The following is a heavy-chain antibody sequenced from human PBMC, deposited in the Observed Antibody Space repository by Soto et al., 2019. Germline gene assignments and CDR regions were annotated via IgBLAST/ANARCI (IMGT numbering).Heavy chain of an antibody. CDR2: IYWDDDK. CDR1: GFSLTTSGVG. V-gene: IGHV2-5*02. CDR3: AHRSWDYHGSGNYEWFDP. Sequence: QFTLKESGPTLVKPTQTLTLTCTFSGFSLTTSGVGVGWIRQPPGKALEWLALIYWDDDKRYSPSLKSRLTIRKDISKNQVVLTMTNMGPVDTGTYFCAHRSWDYHGSGNYEWFDPWGQGTLVTVSS. J-gene: IGHJ5*02. D-gene: IGHD3-10*01.